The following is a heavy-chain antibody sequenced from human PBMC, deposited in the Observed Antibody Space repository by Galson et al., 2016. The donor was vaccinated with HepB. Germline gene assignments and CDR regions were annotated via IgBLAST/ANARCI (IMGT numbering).Heavy chain of an antibody. CDR3: ARVGYYGSGRAYYFDY. CDR2: IYYTGSA. V-gene: IGHV4-61*01. J-gene: IGHJ4*02. Sequence: LSLTCTVSGDSVSSGSYYWSWIRQPPGKGPEWIGYIYYTGSATYSPSLKSRVTISVDTSKNQFSLKLTSVTTADTAVYHCARVGYYGSGRAYYFDYWGQGILVTVSS. D-gene: IGHD3-10*01. CDR1: GDSVSSGSYY.